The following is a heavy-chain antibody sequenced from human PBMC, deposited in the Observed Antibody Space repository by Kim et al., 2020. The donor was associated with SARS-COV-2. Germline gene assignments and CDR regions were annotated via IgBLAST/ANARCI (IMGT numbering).Heavy chain of an antibody. CDR2: ISAYNGNT. J-gene: IGHJ6*02. CDR1: GYTFTSYG. V-gene: IGHV1-18*04. D-gene: IGHD3-10*01. CDR3: ARVGTRAGSGRSGIKGGMDV. Sequence: ASVKVSCKASGYTFTSYGISWVRQAPGQGLEWMGWISAYNGNTNYAQKLQGRVTMTTDTSTSTAYMELRSLRSDDTAVYYCARVGTRAGSGRSGIKGGMDVWGQGTTVTVSS.